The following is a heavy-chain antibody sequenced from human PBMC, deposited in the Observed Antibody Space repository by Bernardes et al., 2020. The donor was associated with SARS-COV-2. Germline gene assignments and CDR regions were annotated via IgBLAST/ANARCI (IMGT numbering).Heavy chain of an antibody. J-gene: IGHJ6*02. D-gene: IGHD6-19*01. V-gene: IGHV3-33*01. CDR1: GFTFNTYG. Sequence: GGSLRLSCAASGFTFNTYGMHWVRRAPDKGLEWVAVIWYDGSTKYYADSVKGRFTISRDNSKNTLYLQMNSLRVEDTAVYYCVRRFCAVSSACGNFYGMGVWGQGTTVTVSS. CDR2: IWYDGSTK. CDR3: VRRFCAVSSACGNFYGMGV.